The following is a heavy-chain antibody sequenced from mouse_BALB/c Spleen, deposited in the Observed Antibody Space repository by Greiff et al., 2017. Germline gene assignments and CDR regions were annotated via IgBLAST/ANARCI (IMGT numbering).Heavy chain of an antibody. V-gene: IGHV5-17*02. CDR3: ARYHYYGSSYYFDY. D-gene: IGHD1-1*01. Sequence: DVQLVESGGGLVQPGGSRKLSCAASGFTFSSFGMHWVRQAPEKGLEWVAYISSGSSTIYYADTVKGRFTISRDNPKNTLFLQMTSLRSEDTAMYYCARYHYYGSSYYFDYWGQGTTLTVSS. CDR1: GFTFSSFG. CDR2: ISSGSSTI. J-gene: IGHJ2*01.